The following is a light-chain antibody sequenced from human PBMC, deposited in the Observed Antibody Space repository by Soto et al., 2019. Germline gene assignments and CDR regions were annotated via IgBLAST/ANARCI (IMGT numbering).Light chain of an antibody. CDR1: GSNIGAGYD. V-gene: IGLV1-40*01. CDR2: ANI. J-gene: IGLJ1*01. CDR3: QSYDSSLSGYV. Sequence: QSVLTQPPSVSGAPGQRVTISCTGIGSNIGAGYDVHWYQQLPGTAPKLLIFANINRPSGVPDRFSGSKSGTSASLAITGLRTEDEADSYCQSYDSSLSGYVFGTGTKLTVL.